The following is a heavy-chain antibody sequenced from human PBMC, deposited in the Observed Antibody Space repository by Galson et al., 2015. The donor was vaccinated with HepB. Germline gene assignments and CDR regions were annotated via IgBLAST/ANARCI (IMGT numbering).Heavy chain of an antibody. J-gene: IGHJ4*02. CDR1: GFSFRNYA. CDR3: ARVGDVDQFSDDY. V-gene: IGHV3-30-3*01. CDR2: ISYDGTSK. Sequence: SLRLSCADSGFSFRNYAMHWVRQAPGKGLEWVAVISYDGTSKYYADSVNGRFTISRDNSRNMLYLQMDSLRPEDTAVYYCARVGDVDQFSDDYWGQGTLVTVSS. D-gene: IGHD2-2*01.